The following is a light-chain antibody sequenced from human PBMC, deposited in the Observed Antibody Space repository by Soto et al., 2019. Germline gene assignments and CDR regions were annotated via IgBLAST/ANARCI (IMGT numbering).Light chain of an antibody. CDR2: ETS. Sequence: EIVMTQSPATLSVSPGEGATLSCRASQRVNSNLAWYQQKPGQAPRLLIYETSTRATGVPVRFSGSGSGTEFTLSISSLQSADFADYYCQQYNNWSPLTFGGGTKVEI. CDR1: QRVNSN. J-gene: IGKJ4*01. V-gene: IGKV3-15*01. CDR3: QQYNNWSPLT.